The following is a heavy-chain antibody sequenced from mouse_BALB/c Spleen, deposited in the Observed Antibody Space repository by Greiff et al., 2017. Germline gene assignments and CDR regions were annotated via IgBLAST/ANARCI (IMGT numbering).Heavy chain of an antibody. J-gene: IGHJ3*01. CDR3: TRGAYDGVWFAY. CDR1: GFTFSSYT. Sequence: EVQLVESGGGLVKPGGSLKLSCAASGFTFSSYTMSWVRQTPEKRLEWVATISSGGSYTYYPDSVKGRFTISRDNAKNTLYLQMSSLKSEDTAMYYCTRGAYDGVWFAYWGQGTLVTVSA. D-gene: IGHD2-3*01. V-gene: IGHV5-6-4*01. CDR2: ISSGGSYT.